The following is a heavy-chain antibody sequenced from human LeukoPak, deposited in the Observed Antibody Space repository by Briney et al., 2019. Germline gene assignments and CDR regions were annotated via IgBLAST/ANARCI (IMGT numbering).Heavy chain of an antibody. J-gene: IGHJ6*03. CDR1: GGSISSSTYY. D-gene: IGHD1-26*01. Sequence: SETLSLTCSVSGGSISSSTYYWGWIRQPPGKGLEWIGNIYYSGSTYYNPSLRSRVTISVDTSKNQFSLKLSSVTAADTAVYYCASTTTHPTYYYYMDVWGKGTAVTVSS. CDR2: IYYSGST. CDR3: ASTTTHPTYYYYMDV. V-gene: IGHV4-39*07.